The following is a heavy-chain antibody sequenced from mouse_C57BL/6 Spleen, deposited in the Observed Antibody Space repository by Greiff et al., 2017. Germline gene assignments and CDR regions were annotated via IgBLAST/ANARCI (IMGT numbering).Heavy chain of an antibody. D-gene: IGHD1-1*01. CDR3: ARQTTEMDY. J-gene: IGHJ4*01. CDR2: ISSGGSYT. Sequence: EVKLMESGGDLVKHGGSLKLSCAASGFTFSSYGMSWVRQTPDKRLEWVATISSGGSYTYYPDSVKGRFTISRDNAKNTLYLQMSSLKSEDTAMYYCARQTTEMDYWGQGTSVTVSS. CDR1: GFTFSSYG. V-gene: IGHV5-6*01.